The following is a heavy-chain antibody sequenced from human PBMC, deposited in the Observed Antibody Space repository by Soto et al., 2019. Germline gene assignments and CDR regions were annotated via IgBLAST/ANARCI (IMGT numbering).Heavy chain of an antibody. V-gene: IGHV1-46*01. CDR1: GYTFTSYY. J-gene: IGHJ6*02. CDR2: INPSGGST. Sequence: ASVKVSCKASGYTFTSYYMHWVRQAPGQGLEWMGIINPSGGSTSYAQKFQGRVTMTRDTSTSTVYMELSSLRSEDTAVYYCARVGSGGSGSYYRDDYYYYGMDVWGQGTTVTAP. CDR3: ARVGSGGSGSYYRDDYYYYGMDV. D-gene: IGHD3-10*01.